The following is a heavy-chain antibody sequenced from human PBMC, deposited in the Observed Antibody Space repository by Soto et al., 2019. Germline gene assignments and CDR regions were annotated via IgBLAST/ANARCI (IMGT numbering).Heavy chain of an antibody. CDR3: ARLGDTAMATGFDY. CDR2: ISPGDSDT. D-gene: IGHD5-18*01. CDR1: EDNFTNFL. J-gene: IGHJ4*02. V-gene: IGHV5-51*01. Sequence: GESMKVSWRGAEDNFTNFLIGWVRQIHGKGLEYVGIISPGDSDTRFSPSFQGQVTISADKSISTAYLQWSSLKASDTAMYYCARLGDTAMATGFDYWGQGTLVTVSS.